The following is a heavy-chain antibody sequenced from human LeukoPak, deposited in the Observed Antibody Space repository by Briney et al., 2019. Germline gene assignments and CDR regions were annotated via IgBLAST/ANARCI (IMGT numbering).Heavy chain of an antibody. J-gene: IGHJ6*02. CDR1: GGSISSHY. CDR3: ARVGYYYDSSGYSYYYYGMDV. Sequence: KPSETLSLTCTVSGGSISSHYWSWIRQPPGKGLEWIGYIYYSGSTNYNPSLKSRVTISVDTSKNQFSLKLSSVTAADTAVYYCARVGYYYDSSGYSYYYYGMDVWGQGTTVTVSS. CDR2: IYYSGST. V-gene: IGHV4-59*11. D-gene: IGHD3-22*01.